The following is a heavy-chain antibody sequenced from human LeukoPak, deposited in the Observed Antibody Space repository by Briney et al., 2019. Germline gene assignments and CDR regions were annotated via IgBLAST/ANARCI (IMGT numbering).Heavy chain of an antibody. Sequence: GGSLRLSCAASGFTFSSYGMHWVRQAPGKGLEWVAFIRYDGSNKYYADSVKGRFTISRDNSKNTLYLQMNSLRAEDTAVYYCARIGSGLYYYYYMDVWGKGTTVTISS. D-gene: IGHD3-10*01. V-gene: IGHV3-30*02. CDR2: IRYDGSNK. CDR3: ARIGSGLYYYYYMDV. CDR1: GFTFSSYG. J-gene: IGHJ6*03.